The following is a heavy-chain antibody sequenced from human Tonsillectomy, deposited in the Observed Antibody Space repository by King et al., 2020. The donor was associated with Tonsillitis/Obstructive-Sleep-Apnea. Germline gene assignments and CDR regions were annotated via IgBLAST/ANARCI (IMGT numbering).Heavy chain of an antibody. J-gene: IGHJ4*02. CDR2: IYPDDSDT. D-gene: IGHD3-16*02. V-gene: IGHV5-51*01. CDR3: ARLSPFGGVIATSYFDY. CDR1: GYSFTSYW. Sequence: VQLVQSGAEVKKPGESLKISCKGSGYSFTSYWIGWVRQMPGKGLEWMGIIYPDDSDTRYSPSFQGQVTISADKSTSTAYLQWSSLKASDTAMYYCARLSPFGGVIATSYFDYWGQGTLVTVSS.